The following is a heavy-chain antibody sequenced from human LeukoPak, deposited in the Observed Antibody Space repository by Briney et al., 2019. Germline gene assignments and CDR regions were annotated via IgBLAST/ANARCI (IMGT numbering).Heavy chain of an antibody. CDR3: AKGNSGSYYRSVFDM. Sequence: GGSLRLSCAASGFTFGTYAMSWVRQAPGKGLEWVSTISGSGGSTYYADSVKGRFTISRDNYKNTMYMQMNSLRAEDTAVYYCAKGNSGSYYRSVFDMWGQGTMVTVSS. J-gene: IGHJ3*02. V-gene: IGHV3-23*01. CDR1: GFTFGTYA. D-gene: IGHD1-26*01. CDR2: ISGSGGST.